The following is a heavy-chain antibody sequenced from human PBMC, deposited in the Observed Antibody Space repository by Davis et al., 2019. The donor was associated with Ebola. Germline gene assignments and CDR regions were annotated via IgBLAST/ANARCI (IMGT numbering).Heavy chain of an antibody. J-gene: IGHJ6*02. V-gene: IGHV1-46*01. CDR1: GYTFTSYG. D-gene: IGHD2-2*01. CDR2: INPSGGST. Sequence: ASVKVSCKASGYTFTSYGISWVRQAPGQGLEWMGIINPSGGSTTYAQKFQGRVTMTRDTSISTAYMELSRLRSDDTAVYYCARDRIIVVVPAAPGGPDGVYYYYGMDVWGQGTTVTVSS. CDR3: ARDRIIVVVPAAPGGPDGVYYYYGMDV.